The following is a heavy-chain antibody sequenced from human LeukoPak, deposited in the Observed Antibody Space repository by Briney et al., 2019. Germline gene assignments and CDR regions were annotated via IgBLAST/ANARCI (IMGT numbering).Heavy chain of an antibody. V-gene: IGHV4-4*07. CDR1: GGSISSYY. CDR3: ARERTGITIFGVVDY. Sequence: SETLSLTCTVSGGSISSYYWSWIRQPAGKGLEWIGRIYTSGSTNYNPSLKSRVTMSVDTSKNQYSLKLSSVTAADTAVYYCARERTGITIFGVVDYWGQGTLVTVSS. J-gene: IGHJ4*02. D-gene: IGHD3-3*01. CDR2: IYTSGST.